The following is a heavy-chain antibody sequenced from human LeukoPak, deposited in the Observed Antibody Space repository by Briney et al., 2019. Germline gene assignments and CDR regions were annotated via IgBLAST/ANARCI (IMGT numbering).Heavy chain of an antibody. CDR3: ARESSWAPDY. Sequence: GGSLRLSCAASGFTLSSYWMHWVRQAPGKGLVWVSRINADGSSTSYADAVKGRFTISRDNAKNTLYLQMSSLRAEDTAVYYCARESSWAPDYWGQGTLVTVSS. J-gene: IGHJ4*02. D-gene: IGHD1-26*01. CDR1: GFTLSSYW. V-gene: IGHV3-74*01. CDR2: INADGSST.